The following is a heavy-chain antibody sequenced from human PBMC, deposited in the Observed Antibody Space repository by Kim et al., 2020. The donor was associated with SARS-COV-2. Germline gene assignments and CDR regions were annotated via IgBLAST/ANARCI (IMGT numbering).Heavy chain of an antibody. CDR2: IYDSVNT. D-gene: IGHD6-13*01. V-gene: IGHV4-59*13. CDR1: GGSISSYY. Sequence: SETLSLTCTVSGGSISSYYWNWIRQPPGKGLEWIGNIYDSVNTKYNPSLESRVTISIDTSKKQFSLKMKSVTAADTAVYYCARTGYSSSLGFDFWGLGTLVTVSS. J-gene: IGHJ4*02. CDR3: ARTGYSSSLGFDF.